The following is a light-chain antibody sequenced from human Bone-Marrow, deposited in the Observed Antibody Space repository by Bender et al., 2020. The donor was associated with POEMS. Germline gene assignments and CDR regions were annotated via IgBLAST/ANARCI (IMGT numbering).Light chain of an antibody. J-gene: IGLJ2*01. CDR2: AVS. CDR1: SSDIGSYEY. CDR3: SSYAGNNFYVL. Sequence: QSALTQPASVSGSPGQSITISCTGTSSDIGSYEYVSWYQQHPGNAPKVVIYAVSHRPSGISNRFSGSKSGNSASLTISGLQAEDEADYFCSSYAGNNFYVLFGGGTKLTVL. V-gene: IGLV2-14*03.